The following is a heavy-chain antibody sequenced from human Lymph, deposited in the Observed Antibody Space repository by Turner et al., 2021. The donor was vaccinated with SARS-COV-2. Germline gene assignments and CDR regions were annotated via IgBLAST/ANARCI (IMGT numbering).Heavy chain of an antibody. V-gene: IGHV4-30-4*01. J-gene: IGHJ4*02. CDR1: GGSISSGDYY. CDR2: IYYSGST. CDR3: ARVVVLRRAYFEY. Sequence: QVQLQESGPGLVKPSQTLSLTCTVSGGSISSGDYYWGWIRQPPGKGLEWIGYIYYSGSTFNNPSLKSRVTISVDTSKNQFYLKLSSVTAADTAVYYCARVVVLRRAYFEYWGQGTLVTVSS. D-gene: IGHD2-8*01.